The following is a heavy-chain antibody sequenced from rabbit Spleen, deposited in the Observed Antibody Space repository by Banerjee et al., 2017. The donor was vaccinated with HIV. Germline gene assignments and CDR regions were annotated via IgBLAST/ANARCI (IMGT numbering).Heavy chain of an antibody. CDR2: IDPIFGST. J-gene: IGHJ4*01. V-gene: IGHV1S47*01. Sequence: QDQLVESGGGLVQPGGSLKLSCKASGFDFSSYGMSWVRQAPGKGLEWIGYIDPIFGSTSYASWVNGRFTISSLSAQNTVFLQMTSLTAADTATYFCARDGAGGSYFALWGPGTLVTVS. CDR1: GFDFSSYG. D-gene: IGHD8-1*01. CDR3: ARDGAGGSYFAL.